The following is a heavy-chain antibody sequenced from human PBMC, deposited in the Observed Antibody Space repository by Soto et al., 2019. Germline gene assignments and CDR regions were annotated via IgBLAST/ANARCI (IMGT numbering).Heavy chain of an antibody. CDR2: VSGSGGST. V-gene: IGHV3-23*01. Sequence: EVQLLESGGGLVQPGGSLKLSCAASGFTFSSYAMSWVRQAPGKGLEWVSGVSGSGGSTHYADSVKGRLTISRDNSKNTLYLQMNRLRAEDTAVYYCAKPHRPYISTWVFDYWGQGTLVTVSS. J-gene: IGHJ4*02. CDR1: GFTFSSYA. CDR3: AKPHRPYISTWVFDY. D-gene: IGHD6-13*01.